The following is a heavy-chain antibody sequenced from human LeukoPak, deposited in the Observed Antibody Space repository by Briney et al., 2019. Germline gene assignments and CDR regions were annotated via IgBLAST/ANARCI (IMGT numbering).Heavy chain of an antibody. Sequence: GGSLRLSCAASGFTFSSYWVHWVRHAPGKGLVWVSRINSDGSSTNYADSVKGRFTISRDNAKNTLYLQMNSLRAEDTAVYYCVRDRGYNGYGTNDYWGQGTLVTVSS. V-gene: IGHV3-74*01. J-gene: IGHJ4*02. CDR3: VRDRGYNGYGTNDY. D-gene: IGHD5-12*01. CDR1: GFTFSSYW. CDR2: INSDGSST.